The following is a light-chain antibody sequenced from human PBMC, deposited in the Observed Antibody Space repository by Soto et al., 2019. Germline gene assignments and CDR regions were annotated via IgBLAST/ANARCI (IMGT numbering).Light chain of an antibody. V-gene: IGLV2-14*03. J-gene: IGLJ3*02. Sequence: QSALTQPASVSGSPGQSITISCTGTSSDVGGYTYVSWYQHHPGKAPKLMIYDVTNRPSGVSNRFSGSKSGNTASLTISGLQAEYEADYYCASYTSGTSWVFGGGTKLTVL. CDR1: SSDVGGYTY. CDR3: ASYTSGTSWV. CDR2: DVT.